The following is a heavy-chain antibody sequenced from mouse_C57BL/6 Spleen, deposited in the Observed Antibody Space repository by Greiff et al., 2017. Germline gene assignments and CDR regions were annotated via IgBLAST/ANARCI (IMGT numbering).Heavy chain of an antibody. CDR2: IDPSDSYT. V-gene: IGHV1-59*01. Sequence: VQLKQSGAELVRPGTSVKLSCKASGYTFTSYWMHWVKQRPGQGLEWIGVIDPSDSYTNYNQKFKGKATLTVDTSSSTAYMQLSSLTSEDSAVYYCARAGSPFDYWGQGTTLTVSS. D-gene: IGHD1-1*01. CDR1: GYTFTSYW. CDR3: ARAGSPFDY. J-gene: IGHJ2*01.